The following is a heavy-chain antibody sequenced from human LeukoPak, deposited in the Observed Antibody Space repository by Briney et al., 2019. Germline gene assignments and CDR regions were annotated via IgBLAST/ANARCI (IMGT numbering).Heavy chain of an antibody. Sequence: GGSLRLSCAASGFTFSSYEMNWVRQAPGKGLEWVSYISSSGSTIYYADSVKGRFTISRENAKNSLYLQMNSLRAEDTAVYYCARGYCTGGSCYFDYWGQGTLGTVSS. J-gene: IGHJ4*02. CDR2: ISSSGSTI. D-gene: IGHD2-15*01. CDR1: GFTFSSYE. CDR3: ARGYCTGGSCYFDY. V-gene: IGHV3-48*03.